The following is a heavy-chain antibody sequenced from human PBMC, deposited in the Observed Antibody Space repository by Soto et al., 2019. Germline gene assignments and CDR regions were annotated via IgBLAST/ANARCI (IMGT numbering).Heavy chain of an antibody. D-gene: IGHD3-22*01. V-gene: IGHV1-18*01. CDR1: GYRFTNYG. CDR3: ARGGYYDSSGSRNYHYYGMNV. Sequence: GASVKVSCKASGYRFTNYGITWVRQAPGQGLEWLGWISAYDDNTKYAQTLQGRVSMSTDTSTNTAYMELRSLRSDDTAMYYCARGGYYDSSGSRNYHYYGMNVWGQGTTVTVSS. CDR2: ISAYDDNT. J-gene: IGHJ6*02.